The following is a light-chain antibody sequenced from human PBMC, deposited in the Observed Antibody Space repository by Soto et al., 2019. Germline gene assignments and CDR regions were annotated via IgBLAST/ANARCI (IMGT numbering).Light chain of an antibody. CDR1: QSVSSSY. Sequence: EIVLTQSPGTLYLSPGERATLSCRASQSVSSSYLAWYQQKPGQAPRLLIYGASSRATGIPDRFSGSGSGTDFTLTISRLEPGDFAVYYCQQYGSSPRTFGQGTNLEIK. CDR3: QQYGSSPRT. CDR2: GAS. V-gene: IGKV3-20*01. J-gene: IGKJ2*01.